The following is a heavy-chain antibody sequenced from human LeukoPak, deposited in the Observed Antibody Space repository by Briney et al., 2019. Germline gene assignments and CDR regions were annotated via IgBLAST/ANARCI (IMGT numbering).Heavy chain of an antibody. V-gene: IGHV1-69*04. CDR2: IIPILGIA. D-gene: IGHD6-19*01. J-gene: IGHJ4*02. CDR3: ARDLIAVIGAIDY. CDR1: GGTFSSYA. Sequence: SVKVSCKASGGTFSSYAISWVRQAPGQGLEWMGRIIPILGIANYAQKFQGRVTITADKSTSTAYMELSSLRSEDTAVYYCARDLIAVIGAIDYWGQGTLVTVSS.